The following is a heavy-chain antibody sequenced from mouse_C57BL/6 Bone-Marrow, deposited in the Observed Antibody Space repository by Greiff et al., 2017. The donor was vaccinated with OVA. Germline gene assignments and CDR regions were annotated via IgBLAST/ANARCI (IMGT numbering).Heavy chain of an antibody. CDR1: GYTFTSYW. CDR2: INPSSGYT. V-gene: IGHV1-7*01. Sequence: QVQLQQSGADLAKPGASVKLSCKASGYTFTSYWMHWVKQRPGQGLEWIGYINPSSGYTKYNQTFKDQATLTADKSSNTDYMQLSSLTYEDSAVDYCAMKGCDSARGYWGQGTSVTVSS. J-gene: IGHJ4*01. CDR3: AMKGCDSARGY.